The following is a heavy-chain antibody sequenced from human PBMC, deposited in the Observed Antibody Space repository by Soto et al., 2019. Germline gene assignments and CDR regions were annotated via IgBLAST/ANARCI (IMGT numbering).Heavy chain of an antibody. CDR3: AKVDRNLGVTTAYYYYGMDV. CDR1: GFTFSSYA. Sequence: GGSLRLSCAASGFTFSSYAMSWVRQAPGKGLEWVSAISGSGGSTYYADSVKGRFTISRDNCKNTLYLQMNSLRAEDTAVYYCAKVDRNLGVTTAYYYYGMDVWGQGTTVTVSS. D-gene: IGHD4-17*01. V-gene: IGHV3-23*01. CDR2: ISGSGGST. J-gene: IGHJ6*02.